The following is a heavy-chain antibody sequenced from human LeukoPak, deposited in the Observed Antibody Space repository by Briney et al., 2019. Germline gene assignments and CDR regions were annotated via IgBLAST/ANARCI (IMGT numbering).Heavy chain of an antibody. V-gene: IGHV4-34*01. CDR3: ASTQRSGYGDPSEYMLHDAFDI. CDR1: GGSFSGYY. Sequence: SETLSLTCAVHGGSFSGYYWSWIRQPPGKGLEWIGEINHSGSTNYNPSLKSRVTISVDTSKNQFSLKLSSVTAADTAVYYCASTQRSGYGDPSEYMLHDAFDIWGQGTMVTVSS. D-gene: IGHD3-3*01. J-gene: IGHJ3*02. CDR2: INHSGST.